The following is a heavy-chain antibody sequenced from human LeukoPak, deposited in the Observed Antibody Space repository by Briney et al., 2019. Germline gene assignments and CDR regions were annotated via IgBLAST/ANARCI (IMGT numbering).Heavy chain of an antibody. D-gene: IGHD2-21*02. J-gene: IGHJ6*03. CDR3: ARAGGGDYYYYCYMDV. Sequence: ASVKVSCKASGYTFTGYYMHWVRQAPGQGLEWMGWINPNSGGTNYAQKFQGRVTMTRDTSISTAYMELSRLRSDDTAVYYCARAGGGDYYYYCYMDVWGKGTTVTVSS. CDR2: INPNSGGT. V-gene: IGHV1-2*02. CDR1: GYTFTGYY.